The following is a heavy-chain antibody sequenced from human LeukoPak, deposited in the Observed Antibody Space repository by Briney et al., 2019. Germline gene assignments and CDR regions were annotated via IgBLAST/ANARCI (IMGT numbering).Heavy chain of an antibody. Sequence: GGSLRLSCAASGFTFSSYSMNWVRQAPEKGLEWVSSISSSSSYIYYADSVKGRFTISRDNAKNSLYLQMNSLRAEDTAVYYCARVTGTRAFDIWGQGTMVTVSS. CDR2: ISSSSSYI. D-gene: IGHD1-7*01. CDR1: GFTFSSYS. V-gene: IGHV3-21*04. J-gene: IGHJ3*02. CDR3: ARVTGTRAFDI.